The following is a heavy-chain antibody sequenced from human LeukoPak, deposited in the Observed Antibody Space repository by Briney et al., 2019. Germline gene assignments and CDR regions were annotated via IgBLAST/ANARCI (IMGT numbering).Heavy chain of an antibody. Sequence: PGGSLRISCAASGFTFSCYIMNWVRQAPGRVLPWVSSISSSSSYIYYADSVKGRFTISRDNAKNSLYLQMNSLRAEDTAVYYCARGDEWELLSDYWGQGTLVTVSS. CDR2: ISSSSSYI. J-gene: IGHJ4*02. D-gene: IGHD1-26*01. V-gene: IGHV3-21*01. CDR3: ARGDEWELLSDY. CDR1: GFTFSCYI.